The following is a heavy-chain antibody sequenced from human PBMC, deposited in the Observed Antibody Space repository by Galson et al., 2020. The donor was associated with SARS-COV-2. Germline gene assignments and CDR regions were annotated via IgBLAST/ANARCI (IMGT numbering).Heavy chain of an antibody. CDR3: ARDHPGELNYYYYYGMDV. J-gene: IGHJ6*02. Sequence: SQTLSLTCAISGDSVSSNSAAWNWIRQSPSRGLEWLGRTYYRSKWYNDYAVSVKSRITINPDTSKNQFSLQLNSVTPEDTAVYYCARDHPGELNYYYYYGMDVWGQGTTVTVSS. CDR1: GDSVSSNSAA. CDR2: TYYRSKWYN. D-gene: IGHD1-26*01. V-gene: IGHV6-1*01.